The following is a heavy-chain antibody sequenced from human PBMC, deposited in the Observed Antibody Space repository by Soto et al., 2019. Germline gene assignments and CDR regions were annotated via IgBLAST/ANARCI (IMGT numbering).Heavy chain of an antibody. CDR3: ARDGVAAPWFDP. J-gene: IGHJ5*02. V-gene: IGHV1-69*12. D-gene: IGHD6-6*01. CDR2: IIPIFGTA. Sequence: QVQLVQSGAEVKKPGSSVKVSCKASGGTFSSYAISWVRQAPGQGLEWMGGIIPIFGTANYAQKFQGRVTIPADESTSPAYMELRSLRAEDTAVYYCARDGVAAPWFDPWGQGTLVTVSS. CDR1: GGTFSSYA.